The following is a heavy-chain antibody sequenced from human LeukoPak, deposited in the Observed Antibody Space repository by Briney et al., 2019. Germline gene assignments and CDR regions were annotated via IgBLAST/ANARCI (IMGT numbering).Heavy chain of an antibody. CDR1: GYRFTSYW. CDR2: IYPDDSDT. CDR3: AKLKSGSRYFDY. V-gene: IGHV5-51*01. D-gene: IGHD6-25*01. Sequence: GESLKISCKGSGYRFTSYWIGWVRQLPGKGLEWMGIIYPDDSDTRYSPSFQGQVTISADKSSSTAYLQWRSLRASDTAMYYCAKLKSGSRYFDYWGLGTQVTVSS. J-gene: IGHJ4*02.